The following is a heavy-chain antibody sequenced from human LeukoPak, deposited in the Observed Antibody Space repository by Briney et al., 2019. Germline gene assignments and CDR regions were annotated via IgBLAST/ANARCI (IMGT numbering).Heavy chain of an antibody. Sequence: GGSLRLSCAASGFTFSTYSMTWVRQAPGRGLEWVSYISSGSSSIYYADSVKGRFTISRDNAKNSLYLQMNSLRAEDTAVYYCAVPYSGSINWGQGTLVTVSS. CDR2: ISSGSSSI. D-gene: IGHD1-26*01. CDR3: AVPYSGSIN. J-gene: IGHJ4*02. CDR1: GFTFSTYS. V-gene: IGHV3-48*01.